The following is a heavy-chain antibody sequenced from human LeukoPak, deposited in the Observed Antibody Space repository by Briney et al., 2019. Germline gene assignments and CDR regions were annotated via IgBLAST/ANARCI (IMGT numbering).Heavy chain of an antibody. D-gene: IGHD2-2*01. CDR1: GFTFSSYS. CDR2: ISSSSSTI. Sequence: GGSLRLSCAASGFTFSSYSMNWVRQAPGKGLEWVSYISSSSSTIYYADSVKGRFTISRDNAKNSLYLQMNSLRAEDTAVYYCARDPIVVVPAAPTGGYYYGMDVWGQGTTVTVSS. V-gene: IGHV3-48*01. J-gene: IGHJ6*02. CDR3: ARDPIVVVPAAPTGGYYYGMDV.